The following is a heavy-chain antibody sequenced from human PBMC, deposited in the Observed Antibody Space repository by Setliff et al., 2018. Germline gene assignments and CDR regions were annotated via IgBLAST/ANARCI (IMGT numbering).Heavy chain of an antibody. V-gene: IGHV3-23*01. D-gene: IGHD3-10*02. CDR1: GFTFSSYE. CDR2: VGAVGGPT. Sequence: GGSLRLSCAASGFTFSSYEMNWVRQAPGKGLEWVSTVGAVGGPTHYAESVKGRFTISKDNSKNALYLQMSSLRDEDTAVYYCAKVFVFGIDAFDIWGQGTMVTV. J-gene: IGHJ3*02. CDR3: AKVFVFGIDAFDI.